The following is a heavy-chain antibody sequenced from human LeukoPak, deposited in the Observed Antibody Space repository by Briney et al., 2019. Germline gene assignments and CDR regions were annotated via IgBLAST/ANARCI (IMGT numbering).Heavy chain of an antibody. D-gene: IGHD3-22*01. Sequence: QPGGSLRLSCSASGFTFSSYTMHWVRQAPGKGLEYVSAISSNGGSTYYADSVKGRFTISRDNSKNTLYLQMSSLRAEDTAVYYCVKADYYDTSSYYYRYFQYWGQGTLVTVSS. J-gene: IGHJ1*01. CDR3: VKADYYDTSSYYYRYFQY. V-gene: IGHV3-64D*09. CDR2: ISSNGGST. CDR1: GFTFSSYT.